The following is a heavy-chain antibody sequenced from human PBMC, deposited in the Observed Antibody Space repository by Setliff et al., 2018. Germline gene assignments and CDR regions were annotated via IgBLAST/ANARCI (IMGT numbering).Heavy chain of an antibody. CDR3: VREGVDTRSSTDYRYYMDV. CDR1: GGTFSNYG. Sequence: SVKVSCKASGGTFSNYGDSWVRQAPGQGLEWMGGTIPIFGTTDYSQKFQGRVTIITDESTNTAFMQLSSLRSEDTAVYYCVREGVDTRSSTDYRYYMDVWGKGTTVTVS. D-gene: IGHD5-18*01. V-gene: IGHV1-69*05. CDR2: TIPIFGTT. J-gene: IGHJ6*03.